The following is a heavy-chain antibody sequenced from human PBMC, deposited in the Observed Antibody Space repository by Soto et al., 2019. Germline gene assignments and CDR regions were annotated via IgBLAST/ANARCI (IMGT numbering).Heavy chain of an antibody. CDR3: ARVGTGYYNHGAFDI. CDR2: IYYSGST. Sequence: TLSLTCTVSGGSISSYDRSWIRQPPGKGLEWIGYIYYSGSTNYNPSLKSRVTISVDTSKNQFSLKLSSVTAADTAVYYCARVGTGYYNHGAFDIWGQGTTVTVS. V-gene: IGHV4-59*01. J-gene: IGHJ3*02. D-gene: IGHD3-9*01. CDR1: GGSISSYD.